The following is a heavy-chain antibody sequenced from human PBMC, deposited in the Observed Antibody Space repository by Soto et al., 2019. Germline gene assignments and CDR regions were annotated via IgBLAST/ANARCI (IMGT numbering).Heavy chain of an antibody. J-gene: IGHJ6*03. CDR3: ARGVVVVVPAARSHYYYIDV. CDR1: GGSFSGYY. D-gene: IGHD2-2*01. V-gene: IGHV4-34*01. CDR2: INHSGST. Sequence: SETLSLTCAVYGGSFSGYYWSWIRQPPGKGLEWIGEINHSGSTNYNPPLKSRVTISVDTSKNQFSLKLSSVTAADTAVYYCARGVVVVVPAARSHYYYIDVWGKGTTVSLSS.